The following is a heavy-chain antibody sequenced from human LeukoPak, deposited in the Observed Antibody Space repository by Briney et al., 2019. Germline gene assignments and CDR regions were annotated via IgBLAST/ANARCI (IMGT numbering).Heavy chain of an antibody. J-gene: IGHJ1*01. V-gene: IGHV3-23*01. CDR1: GFTFSSYA. CDR3: AKDPTLRLLSEH. CDR2: ISGSGGST. Sequence: PGGSLRLSCAASGFTFSSYAMSWVRQAPGKGLEWVSAISGSGGSTYYADSVKGRFAISRDNSKNTLYLQMNSLRAEDTAVYYCAKDPTLRLLSEHWGQGTLVTVSS. D-gene: IGHD2-2*01.